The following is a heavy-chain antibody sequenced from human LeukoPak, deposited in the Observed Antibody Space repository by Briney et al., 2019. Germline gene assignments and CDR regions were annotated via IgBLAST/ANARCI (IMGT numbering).Heavy chain of an antibody. V-gene: IGHV4-61*02. CDR3: ARGYDRNGYQSRGFDY. J-gene: IGHJ4*02. Sequence: MPSQTLSLTCTVSGGSISSGSFYWSWIRQTAGKGLEWIGRIYPSGDSQYSPSFRSRATISLDTRNQFSLKLSSVTAADTAVHFCARGYDRNGYQSRGFDYWGQGALVNVSS. D-gene: IGHD3-22*01. CDR1: GGSISSGSFY. CDR2: IYPSGDS.